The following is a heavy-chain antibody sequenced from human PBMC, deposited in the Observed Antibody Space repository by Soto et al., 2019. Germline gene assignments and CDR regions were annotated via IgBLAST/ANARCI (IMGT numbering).Heavy chain of an antibody. V-gene: IGHV4-34*01. Sequence: QVQLQQWGAGLLKPSETLSLTCAVYGGSFSGYYWSWIRQPPGKGLEWIGEINHSGSTNYNPSLKSRVIISVDTSKNQFSLKLSSVTAADTAVYYYARAAGAVAVFVYWGQGTLVTVSS. CDR2: INHSGST. CDR3: ARAAGAVAVFVY. J-gene: IGHJ4*02. D-gene: IGHD6-19*01. CDR1: GGSFSGYY.